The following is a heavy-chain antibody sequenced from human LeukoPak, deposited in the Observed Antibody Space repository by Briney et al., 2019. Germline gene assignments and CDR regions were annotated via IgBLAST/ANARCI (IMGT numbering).Heavy chain of an antibody. J-gene: IGHJ4*02. CDR2: IYSGGST. CDR3: ARDRGLREYYFDY. Sequence: PGGSLRLSCAASGFTVSSNYMSWVRQAPGKGLEWVSVIYSGGSTYYADSVKGRFTISRDNSKNTLYLQMNSLRAEDTAVYYCARDRGLREYYFDYWGQGTLVTVSS. D-gene: IGHD4-17*01. V-gene: IGHV3-53*01. CDR1: GFTVSSNY.